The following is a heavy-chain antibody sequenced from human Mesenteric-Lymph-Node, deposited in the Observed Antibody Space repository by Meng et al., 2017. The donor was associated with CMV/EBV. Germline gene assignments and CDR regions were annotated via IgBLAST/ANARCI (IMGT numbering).Heavy chain of an antibody. CDR1: GYLFNTYS. Sequence: SGYLFNTYSLHWVRQAPGQSLEWMGWINVASGATKYLQKFRGRVSISTDTSATTAFLDLNSLRSEDTAIYFCARLNCSTPSCFLDYWGQGTLVTVSS. D-gene: IGHD2-2*01. CDR3: ARLNCSTPSCFLDY. CDR2: INVASGAT. J-gene: IGHJ1*01. V-gene: IGHV1-3*01.